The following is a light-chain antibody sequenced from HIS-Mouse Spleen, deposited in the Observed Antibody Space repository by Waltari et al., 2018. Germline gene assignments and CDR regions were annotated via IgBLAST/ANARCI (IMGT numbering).Light chain of an antibody. V-gene: IGLV2-23*01. CDR3: CSYAGRVV. Sequence: QSAPTPAAPGSGSPGQVVTILCPGTSSGGGRSNLVSWYQQHPGQAPKLMIYEGSKRPSGVSNRFSGSKSGNTASLTISGLQAEDEADYYCCSYAGRVVFGGGTKLTVL. CDR2: EGS. CDR1: SSGGGRSNL. J-gene: IGLJ2*01.